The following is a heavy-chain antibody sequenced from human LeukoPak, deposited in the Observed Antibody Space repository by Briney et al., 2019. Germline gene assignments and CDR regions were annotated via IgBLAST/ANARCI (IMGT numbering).Heavy chain of an antibody. Sequence: GGSLRLSCAASGFTFSSYGMHWVRQAPGKGLEWVAVISYDGSNKYYADSVKGRFTISRDNSMNTLYLQMNSLRAEDTAVYYCAKDTIVLLWFGGLGYWGQGTLVTVSS. D-gene: IGHD3-10*01. V-gene: IGHV3-30*18. J-gene: IGHJ4*02. CDR1: GFTFSSYG. CDR2: ISYDGSNK. CDR3: AKDTIVLLWFGGLGY.